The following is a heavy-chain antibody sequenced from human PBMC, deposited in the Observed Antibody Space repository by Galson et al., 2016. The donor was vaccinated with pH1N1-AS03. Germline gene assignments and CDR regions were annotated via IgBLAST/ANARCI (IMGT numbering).Heavy chain of an antibody. Sequence: SLRLSCAVSGFTFSNAWMTWVRQAPGKGLEWVGRIKSKTDGGTTDYAAPVKGRFTISRDDSKNTLYLQMNSLKTEDTGVYYCTTDPRSSWYVYYWGQGTLVTVSS. CDR1: GFTFSNAW. J-gene: IGHJ4*02. V-gene: IGHV3-15*01. D-gene: IGHD6-13*01. CDR3: TTDPRSSWYVYY. CDR2: IKSKTDGGTT.